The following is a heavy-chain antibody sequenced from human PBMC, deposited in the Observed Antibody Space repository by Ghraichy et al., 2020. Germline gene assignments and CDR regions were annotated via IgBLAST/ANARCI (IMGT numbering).Heavy chain of an antibody. D-gene: IGHD3-10*01. CDR3: ARVIWDFYRGSLHFDY. CDR2: INHSGST. V-gene: IGHV4-34*01. Sequence: SETLSLTCAVYGGSFSGYYWSWIRQPPGKGLEWIGEINHSGSTNYNPSLKSRVTISVDTSKNQFSLKLSSVTAADTAVYYCARVIWDFYRGSLHFDYWGQGTLVTVSS. CDR1: GGSFSGYY. J-gene: IGHJ4*02.